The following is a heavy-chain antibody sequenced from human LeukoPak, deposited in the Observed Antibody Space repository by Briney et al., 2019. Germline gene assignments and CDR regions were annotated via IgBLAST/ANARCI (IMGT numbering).Heavy chain of an antibody. CDR3: ARLADCSGGSCYPRFDY. D-gene: IGHD2-15*01. V-gene: IGHV5-51*01. Sequence: GESLKISCKGSGYSFTSYWIGWVRQMPGKGLEWMGIIYPGDSDTRYSPSFQGQVTISADKPISTAYLQWSSLKASDTAMYYCARLADCSGGSCYPRFDYWGQGTLVTVSS. CDR1: GYSFTSYW. J-gene: IGHJ4*02. CDR2: IYPGDSDT.